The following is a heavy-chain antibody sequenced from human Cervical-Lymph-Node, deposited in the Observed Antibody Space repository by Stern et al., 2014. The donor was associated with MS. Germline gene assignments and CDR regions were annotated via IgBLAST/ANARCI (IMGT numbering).Heavy chain of an antibody. D-gene: IGHD1-1*01. Sequence: QLQLQESGPGLVKPSETLSLTCAVSGGSISGYYWNWIRQSPWKGLEWIGSVYYSGKTNYNPSLNGRVTISLDTSKSQFSLRLSSVTAGDTAVYYCARDSTAWSPSFDYWGQGTLVTVSS. CDR3: ARDSTAWSPSFDY. V-gene: IGHV4-59*01. J-gene: IGHJ4*02. CDR1: GGSISGYY. CDR2: VYYSGKT.